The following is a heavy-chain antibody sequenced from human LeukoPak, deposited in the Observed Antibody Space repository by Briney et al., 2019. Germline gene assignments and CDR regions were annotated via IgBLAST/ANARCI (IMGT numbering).Heavy chain of an antibody. CDR1: GGSFSGYY. V-gene: IGHV4-59*12. Sequence: PSETLSLTCAVYGGSFSGYYWSWIRQPPGKGLEWIGYIYYSGSTDYNPSLKSRVTISVDTSKNQFSLKLSSVTAADTAVYYCARVRGVVAATHYYGMDVWGQGTTVTVSS. J-gene: IGHJ6*02. CDR2: IYYSGST. D-gene: IGHD2-15*01. CDR3: ARVRGVVAATHYYGMDV.